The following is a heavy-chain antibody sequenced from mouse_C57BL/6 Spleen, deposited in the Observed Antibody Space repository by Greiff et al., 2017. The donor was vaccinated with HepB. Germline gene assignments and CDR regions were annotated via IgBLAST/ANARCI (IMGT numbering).Heavy chain of an antibody. CDR3: ARNYGSSPNWYFDV. Sequence: EVKVVESGGGLVKPGGSLKLSCAASGFTFSDYGMHWVRQAPEKGLEWVAYISSGSSTIYYADTVKGRFTISRDNAKNTLFLQMTSLRSEDTAMYYCARNYGSSPNWYFDVWGTGTTVTVSS. CDR2: ISSGSSTI. CDR1: GFTFSDYG. J-gene: IGHJ1*03. V-gene: IGHV5-17*01. D-gene: IGHD1-1*01.